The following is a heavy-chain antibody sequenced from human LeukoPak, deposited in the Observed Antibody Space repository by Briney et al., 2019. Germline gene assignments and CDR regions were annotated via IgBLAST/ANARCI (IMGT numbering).Heavy chain of an antibody. CDR3: ASQSYSYDSSGPRFDY. V-gene: IGHV4-31*03. D-gene: IGHD3-22*01. CDR2: IYYSGST. Sequence: PSETLSLTCTVSGGSISSGGYYWSWIRQHPGKGLEWIGYIYYSGSTYYNPSLKSRVTISVDTSKNQFSLKLSSVTAADTAVYYCASQSYSYDSSGPRFDYWGQGTLVTVSS. J-gene: IGHJ4*02. CDR1: GGSISSGGYY.